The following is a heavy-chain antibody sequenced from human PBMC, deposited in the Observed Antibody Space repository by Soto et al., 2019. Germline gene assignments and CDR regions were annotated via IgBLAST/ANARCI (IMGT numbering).Heavy chain of an antibody. CDR3: ARGTYFDY. D-gene: IGHD1-1*01. V-gene: IGHV1-18*01. J-gene: IGHJ4*02. Sequence: KFQDRVTMTTDTSTSTAYMELRSLRSDDTAVYYCARGTYFDYWGQGTLVTVSS.